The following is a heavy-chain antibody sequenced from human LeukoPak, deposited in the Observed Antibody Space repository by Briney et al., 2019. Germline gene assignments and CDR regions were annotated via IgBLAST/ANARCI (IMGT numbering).Heavy chain of an antibody. CDR1: GFTFSSYA. J-gene: IGHJ4*02. Sequence: GGSLSLSCAASGFTFSSYAMSWVRQAPGKGLEWVSAISGSGGSTYYADSVKGRFTISRDNSKNTPYLQMNSLRAEDTAVYYCAKTGWVNDLYFDYWGQGTLVTVSS. V-gene: IGHV3-23*01. CDR2: ISGSGGST. CDR3: AKTGWVNDLYFDY. D-gene: IGHD1-1*01.